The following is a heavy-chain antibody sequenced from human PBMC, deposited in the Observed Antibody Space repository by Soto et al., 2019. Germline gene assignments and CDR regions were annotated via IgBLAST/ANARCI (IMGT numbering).Heavy chain of an antibody. CDR2: ISYDGRNK. V-gene: IGHV3-30*04. Sequence: PGGSLRLSCAASGFTFSSYAMHWVRRAPGKGLEWVAVISYDGRNKYYADSVKGRFTISRDNSKNTLYLQMNSLRAEDTAGYYCAREDIHIRESRYYYYYYGMDVWGQGTTVTVSS. J-gene: IGHJ6*02. D-gene: IGHD2-15*01. CDR1: GFTFSSYA. CDR3: AREDIHIRESRYYYYYYGMDV.